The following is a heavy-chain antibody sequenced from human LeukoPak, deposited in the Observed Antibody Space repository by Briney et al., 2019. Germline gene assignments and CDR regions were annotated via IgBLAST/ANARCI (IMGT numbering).Heavy chain of an antibody. Sequence: SETLSLTCAVYGGSFSGYYWSWIRQPPGKGLEWIGEINHSGSTNYNPSLKSRVTISVDTSKNQFSLKLSSVTAADTAVYYCAARSCSSTSCHDYWGQGTLVTVSS. CDR3: AARSCSSTSCHDY. V-gene: IGHV4-34*01. J-gene: IGHJ4*02. CDR1: GGSFSGYY. CDR2: INHSGST. D-gene: IGHD2-2*01.